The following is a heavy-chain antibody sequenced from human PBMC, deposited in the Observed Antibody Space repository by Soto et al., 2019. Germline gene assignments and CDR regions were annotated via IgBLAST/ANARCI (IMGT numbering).Heavy chain of an antibody. D-gene: IGHD3-10*01. CDR3: ATGVPRITMVRGVIIQYYYGMDV. J-gene: IGHJ6*02. V-gene: IGHV1-24*01. Sequence: GASVKVSCKASGGTFSSYAISWVRQAPGKGLEWMGGFDPEDGETIYAQKFQGRVTMTEDTSTDTAYMELSSLRSEDTAVYYCATGVPRITMVRGVIIQYYYGMDVWGQGTTVTVSS. CDR1: GGTFSSYA. CDR2: FDPEDGET.